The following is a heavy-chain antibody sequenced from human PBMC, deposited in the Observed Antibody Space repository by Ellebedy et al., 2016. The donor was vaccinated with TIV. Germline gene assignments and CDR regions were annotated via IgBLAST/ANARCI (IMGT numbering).Heavy chain of an antibody. V-gene: IGHV3-15*01. D-gene: IGHD1-26*01. CDR3: TTRSWPSDY. Sequence: GESLKISXAASGFTFSNAWMSWVRQAPGKGLEWVGRIKSKTDGGTTDYAAPVKGRFTISRDDSKNTLYLQMNSLKTEDTAVYYCTTRSWPSDYWGQGTLVTVSS. J-gene: IGHJ4*02. CDR1: GFTFSNAW. CDR2: IKSKTDGGTT.